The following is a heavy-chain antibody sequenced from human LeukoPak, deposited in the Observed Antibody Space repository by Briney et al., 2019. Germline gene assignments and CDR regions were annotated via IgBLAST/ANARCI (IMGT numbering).Heavy chain of an antibody. CDR3: AKDDLGSGDYYYMDV. Sequence: GGSLRLSCAASGFTFSDYNMRWIRQAPGKGLEWVSSISRSGSTKYYADSVKGRFTISRDNAKNSLYLQMNSLRAEDTALYYCAKDDLGSGDYYYMDVWGKGTTVTVSS. V-gene: IGHV3-11*01. D-gene: IGHD3-10*01. CDR2: ISRSGSTK. CDR1: GFTFSDYN. J-gene: IGHJ6*03.